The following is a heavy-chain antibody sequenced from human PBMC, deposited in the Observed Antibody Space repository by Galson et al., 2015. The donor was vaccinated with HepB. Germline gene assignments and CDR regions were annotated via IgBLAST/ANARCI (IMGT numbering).Heavy chain of an antibody. D-gene: IGHD1-26*01. V-gene: IGHV1-18*01. J-gene: IGHJ3*02. CDR3: ARDLPSIVGMPVDAFDI. CDR1: GYTFTNYG. CDR2: ISAYNGKI. Sequence: SVKVSCKASGYTFTNYGISWVRQAPGQGLEWMGWISAYNGKINSAQNFQGRVTMTTDTSTSTAYMELRSLRSDDTAVYYCARDLPSIVGMPVDAFDIWGQGTMVTVSS.